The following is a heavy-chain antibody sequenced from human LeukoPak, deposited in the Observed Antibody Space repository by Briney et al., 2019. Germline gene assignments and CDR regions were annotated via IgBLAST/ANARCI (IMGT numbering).Heavy chain of an antibody. Sequence: SETLSLTCAVYGGSFSGYYWSWIRQPPGKGLEWIGEINHSGSTNYNPSLKSRVTISVDTSKNQFPLKLSSVTAADTAVYYCARAVYYDSSGLDYWGQGTLVTVSS. CDR1: GGSFSGYY. D-gene: IGHD3-22*01. V-gene: IGHV4-34*01. J-gene: IGHJ4*02. CDR3: ARAVYYDSSGLDY. CDR2: INHSGST.